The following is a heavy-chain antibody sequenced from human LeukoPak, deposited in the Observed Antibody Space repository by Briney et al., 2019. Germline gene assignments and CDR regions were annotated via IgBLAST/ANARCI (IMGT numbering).Heavy chain of an antibody. V-gene: IGHV4-34*01. D-gene: IGHD3-10*01. CDR1: GGSFSGFY. CDR2: INHSGST. J-gene: IGHJ5*02. CDR3: ARGPDSGSHFAWFDP. Sequence: SETLSLTCAVYGGSFSGFYWSWVRKPPGKGLEWIGEINHSGSTHYNPSFKSRVTILVDTSRNQFSLKLTSVTAADTAVYYCARGPDSGSHFAWFDPWGQGTLVTVSS.